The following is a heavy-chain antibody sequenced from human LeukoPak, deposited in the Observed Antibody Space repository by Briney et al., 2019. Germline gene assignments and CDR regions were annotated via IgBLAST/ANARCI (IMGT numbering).Heavy chain of an antibody. V-gene: IGHV3-48*04. CDR3: ARAYCSSTSCFYYYMDV. D-gene: IGHD2-2*01. Sequence: SSRSIIYYADSVKGRFTISRDNAKNSLYLQMNSLRAEDTAVYYCARAYCSSTSCFYYYMDVWGKGTTVTVSS. CDR2: SSRSII. J-gene: IGHJ6*03.